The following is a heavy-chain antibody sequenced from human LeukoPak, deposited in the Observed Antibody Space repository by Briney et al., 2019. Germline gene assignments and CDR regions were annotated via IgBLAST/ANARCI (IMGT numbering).Heavy chain of an antibody. Sequence: PSETLSLTCTVSGGSISSGDYYWSWIRQPPGKGLEWIGYIYYSGSTYYNPSLKSRVTISVDTSKNQFSLKLSSVTAADTAVYYCARDRYDCSGGSCYSHWFDPWGQGTLVTVSS. V-gene: IGHV4-30-4*01. CDR3: ARDRYDCSGGSCYSHWFDP. CDR1: GGSISSGDYY. D-gene: IGHD2-15*01. CDR2: IYYSGST. J-gene: IGHJ5*02.